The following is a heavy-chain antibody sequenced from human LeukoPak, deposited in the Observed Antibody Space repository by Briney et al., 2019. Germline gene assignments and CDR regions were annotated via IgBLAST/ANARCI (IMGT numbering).Heavy chain of an antibody. D-gene: IGHD4-23*01. CDR2: ISWNSGSI. CDR3: AKDLYGGNSGVFDY. J-gene: IGHJ4*02. Sequence: GRSLRLSCAASGFTFDDYAMHWVRRAPGKGLEWVSGISWNSGSIGYADSVKGRFTISRDNAKNSLYLQMNSLRAEDMALYYCAKDLYGGNSGVFDYWGQGTLVTVSS. CDR1: GFTFDDYA. V-gene: IGHV3-9*03.